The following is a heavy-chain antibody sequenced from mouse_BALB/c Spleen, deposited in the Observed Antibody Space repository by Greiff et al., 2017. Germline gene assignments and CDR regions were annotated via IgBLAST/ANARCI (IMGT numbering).Heavy chain of an antibody. CDR1: GFSLTGYG. CDR3: ARDKGDYGPWFAY. V-gene: IGHV2-6-7*01. J-gene: IGHJ3*01. CDR2: IWGDGST. D-gene: IGHD1-1*02. Sequence: VKLMESGPGLVAPSQSLSITCTVSGFSLTGYGVNWVRQPPGKGLEWLGMIWGDGSTDYNSALKSRLSISKDNSKSQVFLKMNSLQTDDTARYYCARDKGDYGPWFAYWGQGTLVTVSA.